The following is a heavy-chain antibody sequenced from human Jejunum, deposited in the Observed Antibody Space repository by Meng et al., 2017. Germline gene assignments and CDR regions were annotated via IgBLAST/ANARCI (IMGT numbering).Heavy chain of an antibody. CDR1: GGSISSSDW. V-gene: IGHV4-4*02. D-gene: IGHD3-16*02. J-gene: IGHJ4*02. CDR3: AREWSGSFRHFDY. CDR2: IHHSGST. Sequence: QVQLQGSGPGLLKPSGTLSLTCGVSGGSISSSDWWSWVRQPPGKGLEWIGEIHHSGSTNYNPSLKSRVTISVDKSKNQFSLKLSSVTAADTAVYYCAREWSGSFRHFDYRGQGTLVTVSS.